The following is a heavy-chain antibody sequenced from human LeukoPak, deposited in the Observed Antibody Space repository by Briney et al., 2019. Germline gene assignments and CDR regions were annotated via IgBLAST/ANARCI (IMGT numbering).Heavy chain of an antibody. D-gene: IGHD3-3*01. V-gene: IGHV3-49*04. CDR2: IRSKAYGGTT. J-gene: IGHJ6*03. CDR1: GFTFGDYA. Sequence: PGRSLRLSCTASGFTFGDYAMSWVRQAPGKGLEWVGFIRSKAYGGTTEYAASVKGRFTISRDDSKSIAYLQMNSLKTEDTAVYYCTRGRVLRFLEWLPNYYYYYYMDVWGKGTTVTVSS. CDR3: TRGRVLRFLEWLPNYYYYYYMDV.